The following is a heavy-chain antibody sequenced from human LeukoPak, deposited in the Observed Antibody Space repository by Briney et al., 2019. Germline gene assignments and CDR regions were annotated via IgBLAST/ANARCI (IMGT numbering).Heavy chain of an antibody. V-gene: IGHV3-53*01. CDR3: ASDFGY. Sequence: PGRSLRLSCAASGFTFSRYGMHWVRQAPGKGLEWVSFIYSGGSTYYADSVKGRFTISRDNSKNTLYLQMNSLRAEDTAVYYCASDFGYWGQGTLVTVSS. J-gene: IGHJ4*02. CDR2: IYSGGST. CDR1: GFTFSRYG.